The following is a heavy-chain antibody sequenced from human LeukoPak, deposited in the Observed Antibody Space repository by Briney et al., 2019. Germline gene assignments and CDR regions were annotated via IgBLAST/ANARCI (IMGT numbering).Heavy chain of an antibody. J-gene: IGHJ4*02. D-gene: IGHD2-2*02. CDR3: ARQLTQYCSSTSCYRGGFDY. CDR1: GFTFSSYA. V-gene: IGHV3-23*01. Sequence: GGSLRLSCAASGFTFSSYAMSWVRQAPGRGLEWVSAISGSGGSTYYADSVKGRFTISRHNSKNTLYLQMNSLRAEDTAVYYCARQLTQYCSSTSCYRGGFDYWGQGTLVTVSS. CDR2: ISGSGGST.